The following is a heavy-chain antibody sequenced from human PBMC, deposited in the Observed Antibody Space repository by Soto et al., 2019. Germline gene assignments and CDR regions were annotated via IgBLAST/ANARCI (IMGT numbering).Heavy chain of an antibody. Sequence: ASVKVSCKASGYALSTHAMHGGRDAPGQSLEWMGWINGGTGQTKHSHRFQDRVSITRDTSASTAYMELSSLRSEDTAVYYCARRKGMEENYYYYGLDIWGQGPPVTLPS. J-gene: IGHJ6*02. V-gene: IGHV1-3*01. D-gene: IGHD1-1*01. CDR2: INGGTGQT. CDR1: GYALSTHA. CDR3: ARRKGMEENYYYYGLDI.